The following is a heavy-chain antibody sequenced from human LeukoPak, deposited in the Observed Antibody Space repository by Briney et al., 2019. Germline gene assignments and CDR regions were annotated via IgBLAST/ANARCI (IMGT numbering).Heavy chain of an antibody. D-gene: IGHD4-17*01. CDR3: ARDDYGDYVPYFDY. CDR1: GYTFTSYG. J-gene: IGHJ4*02. CDR2: TSAYNGNT. V-gene: IGHV1-18*01. Sequence: ASVKVSCKASGYTFTSYGISWVRQAPGQGLEWMGWTSAYNGNTNYAQKLQGRVTMTTDTSTSTAYMELRSLRSDDTAVYYCARDDYGDYVPYFDYWGQGTLVTVSS.